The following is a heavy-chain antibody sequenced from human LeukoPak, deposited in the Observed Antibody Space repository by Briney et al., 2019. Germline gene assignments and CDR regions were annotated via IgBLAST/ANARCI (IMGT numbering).Heavy chain of an antibody. Sequence: PSETLSLTCAVSGESFSFYYWSWIRQPPGKGLEWIGEVNHLGRTNYNPSLKSRVTMSLDTSKKEVSLKLTSVTAADTAVYYCARGSASGIYPIDYWGQGTLVTVSS. V-gene: IGHV4-34*01. CDR2: VNHLGRT. CDR1: GESFSFYY. J-gene: IGHJ4*02. D-gene: IGHD6-19*01. CDR3: ARGSASGIYPIDY.